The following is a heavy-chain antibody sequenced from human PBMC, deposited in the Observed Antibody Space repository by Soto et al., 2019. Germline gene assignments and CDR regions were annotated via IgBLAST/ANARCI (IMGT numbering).Heavy chain of an antibody. Sequence: PGGSLRLSCAGPGFTLSDHYIDWVRQAPGKGLEWVGRSRDKPQGYSTAYAASVKGRFTTSRDESHNSAFLQMNSLKTEDTAVYYCVRATYFSDSSGYTRRLDFWGQGTLVTVSS. V-gene: IGHV3-72*01. D-gene: IGHD3-22*01. CDR3: VRATYFSDSSGYTRRLDF. J-gene: IGHJ4*02. CDR1: GFTLSDHY. CDR2: SRDKPQGYST.